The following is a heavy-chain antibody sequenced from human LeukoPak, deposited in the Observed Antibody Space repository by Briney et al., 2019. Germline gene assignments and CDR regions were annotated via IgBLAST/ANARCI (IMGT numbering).Heavy chain of an antibody. J-gene: IGHJ5*02. CDR1: GYTFTGYY. Sequence: ASVKVSCKASGYTFTGYYMHWVRQAPGQGLEWMGWFNPNSGGTNYAQKFQGRVTMTRDTSISTAYMELSRLRSDDTAVYYCARDPGPHYDFWSLPSFDPWGQGTLVTVSS. CDR2: FNPNSGGT. CDR3: ARDPGPHYDFWSLPSFDP. D-gene: IGHD3-3*01. V-gene: IGHV1-2*02.